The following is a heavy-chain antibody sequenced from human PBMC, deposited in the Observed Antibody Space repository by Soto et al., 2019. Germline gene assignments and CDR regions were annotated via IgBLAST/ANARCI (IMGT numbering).Heavy chain of an antibody. CDR3: ARGASSSWYGFDY. CDR2: IYYSGST. J-gene: IGHJ4*02. CDR1: GGSISSGGYY. V-gene: IGHV4-31*03. Sequence: TSETLSLTCTVSGGSISSGGYYWSWIRQHPGKGLEWIGYIYYSGSTYYNPSLKSRVTISVDTSKNQFSLKLSSVTAADTAAYYCARGASSSWYGFDYWGQGTLVTVSS. D-gene: IGHD6-13*01.